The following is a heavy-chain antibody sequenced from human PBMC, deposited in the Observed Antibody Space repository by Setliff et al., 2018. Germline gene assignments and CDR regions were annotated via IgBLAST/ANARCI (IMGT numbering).Heavy chain of an antibody. CDR2: TIPMLGTT. V-gene: IGHV1-69*05. CDR3: VREGVDRRSSTDYRYYMDV. D-gene: IGHD6-6*01. CDR1: GATFSSHG. Sequence: ASVKVSCKASGATFSSHGISWVRQAPGQGLEWMGGTIPMLGTTEYAQKFQGRLTIITDESTNTAFMQLSSLRSDDTAVYYCVREGVDRRSSTDYRYYMDVWGKGTTVTVSS. J-gene: IGHJ6*03.